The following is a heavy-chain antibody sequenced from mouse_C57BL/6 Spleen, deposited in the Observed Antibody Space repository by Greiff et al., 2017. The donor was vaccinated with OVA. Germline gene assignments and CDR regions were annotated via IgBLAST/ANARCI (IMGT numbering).Heavy chain of an antibody. CDR2: IDPSDSYT. J-gene: IGHJ2*01. CDR3: ARRAVYYFDY. Sequence: VQLQQPGAELVKPGDSVKLSCKASGYTFTSYWMQWVKQRPGQGLEWIGEIDPSDSYTNYNQKFKGKATLTVDTSSSTAYMQLSSLTSEDSAVYYCARRAVYYFDYWGQGTTLTVSS. V-gene: IGHV1-50*01. CDR1: GYTFTSYW. D-gene: IGHD3-3*01.